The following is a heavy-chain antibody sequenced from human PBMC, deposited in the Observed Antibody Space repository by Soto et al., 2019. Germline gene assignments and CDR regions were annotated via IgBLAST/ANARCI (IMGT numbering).Heavy chain of an antibody. CDR1: GGSFSGYY. J-gene: IGHJ4*02. Sequence: QVQLQQWGAGLLKPSETLSLTCAVYGGSFSGYYWSWIRQPPGKGLEWIGEINHSGSTNYNPSLKSRVTISVDTSKNQFSLKLSSVTAADTAVYYCARWELLYYFDYWGQGTLVTVSS. V-gene: IGHV4-34*01. CDR2: INHSGST. CDR3: ARWELLYYFDY. D-gene: IGHD1-26*01.